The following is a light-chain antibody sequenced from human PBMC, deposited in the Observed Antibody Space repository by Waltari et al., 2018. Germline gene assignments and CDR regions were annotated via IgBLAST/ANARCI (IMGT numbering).Light chain of an antibody. Sequence: GDRVTITCRASQDISSYLSWYQQKPGKAPNLLIYTASTLQSGVPSRFSGSRSGTEFTLTISSLQPEDFATYYRQQLNSYPLTFGQGTRLDIK. J-gene: IGKJ5*01. V-gene: IGKV1-9*01. CDR3: QQLNSYPLT. CDR2: TAS. CDR1: QDISSY.